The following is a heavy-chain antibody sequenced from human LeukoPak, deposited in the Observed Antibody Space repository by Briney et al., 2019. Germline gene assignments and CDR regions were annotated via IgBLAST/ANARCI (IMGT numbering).Heavy chain of an antibody. Sequence: PGGTLRLSCAASGVTVSSNYMSGVRQAPGRGMEWVSVIYSGGTTDYADSVKGRFTISRDNSKNTLYLQMNNLRAEDAAVYYCASAASSGWYSFDYWGQGALITVSS. J-gene: IGHJ4*02. V-gene: IGHV3-66*02. CDR1: GVTVSSNY. D-gene: IGHD6-19*01. CDR2: IYSGGTT. CDR3: ASAASSGWYSFDY.